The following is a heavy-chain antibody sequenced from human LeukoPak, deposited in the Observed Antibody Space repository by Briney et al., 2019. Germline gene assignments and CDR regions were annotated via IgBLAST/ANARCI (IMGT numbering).Heavy chain of an antibody. CDR1: GFTFSSYA. D-gene: IGHD3-10*01. Sequence: GGSLRLSCAASGFTFSSYAMTWVRQAPGKGLEWVANIKQDGNEIYYVDSVKGRFTISRDNAKTSLYLQMNSLRVEDTAVYYCTRGAPFGGAWGQGTLVTVSS. V-gene: IGHV3-7*03. CDR2: IKQDGNEI. CDR3: TRGAPFGGA. J-gene: IGHJ4*02.